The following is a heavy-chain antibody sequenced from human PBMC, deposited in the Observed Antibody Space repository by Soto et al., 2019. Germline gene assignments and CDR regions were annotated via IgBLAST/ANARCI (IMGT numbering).Heavy chain of an antibody. V-gene: IGHV1-8*01. Sequence: GASVKVSCKASGYTFTSYDINWVRQATGQGLEWMGWMNPNSGNTGYAQKFQGRVTMTRNTSISTAYMELSSLRSEDTAVYYCATVLRYCSGGSCLMDVWGKGTTVTVSS. D-gene: IGHD2-15*01. CDR3: ATVLRYCSGGSCLMDV. J-gene: IGHJ6*04. CDR1: GYTFTSYD. CDR2: MNPNSGNT.